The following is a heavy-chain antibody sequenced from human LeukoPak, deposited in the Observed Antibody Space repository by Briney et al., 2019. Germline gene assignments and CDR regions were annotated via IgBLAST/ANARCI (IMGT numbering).Heavy chain of an antibody. Sequence: PGGSLRLSCAASGFTFSSYSMNWVRQAPGKGLEWVSSISSSSSYIYYADSVKGRFTISRDNAKNSLYLQMNSLRAEDTAVYYCARDRPDDYGDYSYYYYSMDVWGQGTTVTVSS. V-gene: IGHV3-21*01. CDR1: GFTFSSYS. CDR2: ISSSSSYI. D-gene: IGHD4-17*01. J-gene: IGHJ6*02. CDR3: ARDRPDDYGDYSYYYYSMDV.